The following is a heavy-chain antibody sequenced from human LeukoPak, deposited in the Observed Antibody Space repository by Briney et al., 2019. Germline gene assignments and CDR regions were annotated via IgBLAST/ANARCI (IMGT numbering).Heavy chain of an antibody. D-gene: IGHD3-10*01. CDR3: ARERRGATYYYGSGSRYYFDY. Sequence: KPSETLPLTCAVYGGSFRGYYWSWIRQPPGKGLEWIGEINHSGSTNYNPSLKSRVTISVDTSKNQFSLKLSSVTAADTAVYYCARERRGATYYYGSGSRYYFDYWDQGTLVTVSS. CDR2: INHSGST. J-gene: IGHJ4*02. V-gene: IGHV4-34*01. CDR1: GGSFRGYY.